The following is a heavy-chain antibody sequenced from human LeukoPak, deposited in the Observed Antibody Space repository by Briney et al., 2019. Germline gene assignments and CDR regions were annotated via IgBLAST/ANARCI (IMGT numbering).Heavy chain of an antibody. CDR3: AAKAVDGERSFDF. V-gene: IGHV4-4*02. D-gene: IGHD6-19*01. CDR2: IYHSGST. J-gene: IGHJ4*02. CDR1: GGSISSNNW. Sequence: SETLSLTCAVSGGSISSNNWWSWVRQPPGKGLERIGEIYHSGSTNYNPSLKSRVTISVDKSKNQFSLKLSSVSAADMAVYYCAAKAVDGERSFDFWGQGTLVTVSS.